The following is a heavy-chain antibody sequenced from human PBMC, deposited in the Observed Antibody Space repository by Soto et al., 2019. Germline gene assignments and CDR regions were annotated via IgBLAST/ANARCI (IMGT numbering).Heavy chain of an antibody. V-gene: IGHV1-69*01. CDR1: GGSFSSFA. J-gene: IGHJ5*02. CDR3: ARVEWEVCSEGSIHWVDL. D-gene: IGHD1-26*01. CDR2: IIPIYGTV. Sequence: QVQLVQSGAEVKKPGSSVKVSCKASGGSFSSFAISWVRQAPGQGLEWMGGIIPIYGTVNYAQKFRGRVTSTADASTSTAYIELSRLRSDDTAVYYCARVEWEVCSEGSIHWVDLWGQGTLVTVSS.